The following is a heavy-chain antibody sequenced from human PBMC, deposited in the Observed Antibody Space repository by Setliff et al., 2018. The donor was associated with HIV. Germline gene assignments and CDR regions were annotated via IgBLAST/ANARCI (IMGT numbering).Heavy chain of an antibody. CDR2: INHSGST. CDR3: ARGPYGDYHDAFDI. V-gene: IGHV4-34*01. J-gene: IGHJ3*02. D-gene: IGHD4-17*01. CDR1: GGSFSGYY. Sequence: PSETLSLTCAVYGGSFSGYYWSWIRQPPGKGLEWIGEINHSGSTNYNPSLKSRVTISVDTSKNQFSLKLSSVTAADTAVYYCARGPYGDYHDAFDIWGQGTMVTVSS.